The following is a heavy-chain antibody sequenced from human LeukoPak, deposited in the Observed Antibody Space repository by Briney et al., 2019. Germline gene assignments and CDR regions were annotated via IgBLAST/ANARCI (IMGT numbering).Heavy chain of an antibody. CDR2: VSQDGSEK. Sequence: PGGSLRLSCAASGFTFSTYWMMWARQAPGKGLEWVATVSQDGSEKYYVDSVKGRFTISRDNAKNSLHLQMSSLRAEDTAIYYCASASPAGDYWGQGTQVTVSS. CDR3: ASASPAGDY. D-gene: IGHD2-2*01. J-gene: IGHJ4*02. CDR1: GFTFSTYW. V-gene: IGHV3-7*01.